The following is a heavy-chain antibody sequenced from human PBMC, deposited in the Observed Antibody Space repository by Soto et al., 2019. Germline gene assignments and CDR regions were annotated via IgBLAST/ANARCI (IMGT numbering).Heavy chain of an antibody. V-gene: IGHV4-31*03. CDR3: AQYTAMVTPFDP. J-gene: IGHJ5*02. CDR1: GGSISSGGYY. Sequence: SETLSLTCTVSGGSISSGGYYWSWIRQHPGKGLEWIGYIYYSGSTYYNPSLKSRVTISVDTSKNQFSLKLSSVTAADTAVYYCAQYTAMVTPFDPWGQGTLVTVSS. CDR2: IYYSGST. D-gene: IGHD5-18*01.